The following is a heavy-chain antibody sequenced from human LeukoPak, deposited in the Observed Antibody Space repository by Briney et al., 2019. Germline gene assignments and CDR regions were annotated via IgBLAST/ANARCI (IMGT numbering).Heavy chain of an antibody. J-gene: IGHJ4*02. V-gene: IGHV1-18*01. CDR1: GYTFTSYG. D-gene: IGHD2-21*02. Sequence: ASVKVSCKASGYTFTSYGISWVRQAPGQGLEWMGWISAYNGNTNYAQKLQGRVTMTTDTSTSTAYMELRSLRSDDTAVYYCARQAGLAYCGGDCYPLGLGGFDYWGQGTLVTVSS. CDR2: ISAYNGNT. CDR3: ARQAGLAYCGGDCYPLGLGGFDY.